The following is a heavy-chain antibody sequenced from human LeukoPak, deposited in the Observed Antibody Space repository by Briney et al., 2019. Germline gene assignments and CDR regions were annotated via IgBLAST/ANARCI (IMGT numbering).Heavy chain of an antibody. D-gene: IGHD1-7*01. Sequence: PGGSLRLSCAASGFTFSSYAMSWVRQAPGKGLEWVSAISGSGGSTYYADSVKGRFTISRDNAKNTLYLRMNSLRAEDTAVYYCARGGLTGTTIPYFDYWGQGTLVTVSS. CDR3: ARGGLTGTTIPYFDY. J-gene: IGHJ4*02. CDR1: GFTFSSYA. CDR2: ISGSGGST. V-gene: IGHV3-23*01.